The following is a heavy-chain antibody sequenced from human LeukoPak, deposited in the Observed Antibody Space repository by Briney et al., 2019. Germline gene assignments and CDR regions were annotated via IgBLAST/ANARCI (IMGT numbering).Heavy chain of an antibody. CDR3: ARYEVVPAAEDAFDI. D-gene: IGHD2-2*01. CDR2: IYYSGST. Sequence: NPSETLSLTCTVSGGSISSYYWSWIRQPPGKGLEWIGYIYYSGSTYYNPSLKSRVTISVDTSNNQFSLKLSSVTAADTAVYYCARYEVVPAAEDAFDIWGQGTMVTVSS. J-gene: IGHJ3*02. V-gene: IGHV4-59*01. CDR1: GGSISSYY.